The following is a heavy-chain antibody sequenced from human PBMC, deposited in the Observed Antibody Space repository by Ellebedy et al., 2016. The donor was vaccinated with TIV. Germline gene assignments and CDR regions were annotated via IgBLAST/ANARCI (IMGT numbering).Heavy chain of an antibody. Sequence: GGSLRLSCAASGFTFSDYGMHWVRQPIGKGLEWLSTLGSADDSYYPASVRGRFTISRDNAKNSLFLQMNTLRPEDTAVYYCARGRAGVVGGIDFWGQGTLVTVSS. CDR2: LGSADDS. D-gene: IGHD1-26*01. CDR3: ARGRAGVVGGIDF. CDR1: GFTFSDYG. J-gene: IGHJ4*02. V-gene: IGHV3-13*01.